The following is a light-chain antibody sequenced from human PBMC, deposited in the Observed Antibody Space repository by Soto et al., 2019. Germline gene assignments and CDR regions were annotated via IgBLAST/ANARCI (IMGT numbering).Light chain of an antibody. V-gene: IGLV1-51*01. CDR3: GTWDSSLSAAVV. J-gene: IGLJ2*01. CDR1: SSNIGNNY. Sequence: QSVLTQPPSVSAAPGQTVTISCSGSSSNIGNNYVSWYQQLPGTAPKLLIYDNNKRPSGIPDRFSGSKSGTSATLGITGLQTGDEADYYSGTWDSSLSAAVVFGGGTKVTVL. CDR2: DNN.